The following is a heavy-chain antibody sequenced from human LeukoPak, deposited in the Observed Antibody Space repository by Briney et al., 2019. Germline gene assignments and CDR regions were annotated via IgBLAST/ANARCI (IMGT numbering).Heavy chain of an antibody. D-gene: IGHD3-10*01. J-gene: IGHJ3*02. CDR3: ASVDCYYDSGSPHAFDI. CDR2: FYTGRSP. Sequence: PSETLSLTCTVSGDSVRSDRYFWNWIRQPAGEGLEWIGSFYTGRSPYYNPSLESRVTISEDTSKNQFSLKLNSMAAADTAVYFCASVDCYYDSGSPHAFDIWGQGTMVTVSS. CDR1: GDSVRSDRYF. V-gene: IGHV4-61*02.